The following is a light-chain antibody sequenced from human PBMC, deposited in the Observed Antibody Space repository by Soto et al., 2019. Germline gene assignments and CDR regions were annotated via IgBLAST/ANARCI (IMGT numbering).Light chain of an antibody. CDR3: CSLTTSHTYV. CDR1: SSDVGGYYR. Sequence: QSVLTQPASVSGSPGQSITISCTGISSDVGGYYRVSWYQHHPGKAPRLMIYHVTYRPSGVSNRYSGTKSGNSASLTISGLQADDEADYYCCSLTTSHTYVFGSGTKVTVL. J-gene: IGLJ1*01. CDR2: HVT. V-gene: IGLV2-14*03.